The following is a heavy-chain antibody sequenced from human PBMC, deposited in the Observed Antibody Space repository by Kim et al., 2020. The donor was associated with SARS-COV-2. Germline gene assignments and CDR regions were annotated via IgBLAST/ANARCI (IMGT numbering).Heavy chain of an antibody. CDR1: GYTFTSYA. V-gene: IGHV1-3*01. CDR2: INAGNGNT. D-gene: IGHD3-10*01. J-gene: IGHJ6*02. CDR3: ARDLPRMVRGVMRYYYYGLDV. Sequence: ASVKVSCKASGYTFTSYAMHWVRQAPGQRLEWMGWINAGNGNTKYSQKFQGRVTITRDTSASTAYMELSSLRSEDTAVYYCARDLPRMVRGVMRYYYYGLDVWGQGPTVTVSS.